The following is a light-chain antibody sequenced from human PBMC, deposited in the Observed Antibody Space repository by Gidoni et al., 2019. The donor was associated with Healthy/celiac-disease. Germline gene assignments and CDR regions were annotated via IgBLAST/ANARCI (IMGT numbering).Light chain of an antibody. CDR2: GNS. CDR1: SSNIGAGYD. J-gene: IGLJ2*01. CDR3: QSYDSSLSGWV. V-gene: IGLV1-40*01. Sequence: QSVLSQPRSVSGAPGQRVTISCTGSSSNIGAGYDEHWYQQLPGTAPKLLIYGNSNRPSGVPDRFSGSKSGTSASLAITGLQAEDEADYYCQSYDSSLSGWVFGGGTKLTVL.